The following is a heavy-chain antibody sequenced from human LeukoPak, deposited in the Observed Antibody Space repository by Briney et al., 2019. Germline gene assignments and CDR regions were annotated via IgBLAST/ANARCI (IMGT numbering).Heavy chain of an antibody. CDR1: GGSISSGSYY. CDR2: IYTSGST. D-gene: IGHD3-16*02. J-gene: IGHJ4*02. Sequence: SETLSLTCTVSGGSISSGSYYWGWIRQPAGKGLEWIGRIYTSGSTNYNPSLKSRVTISVDTSKNQFSLKLSSVTAADTAVYYCARERDYDYVWGSYQNFDYWGQGTLVTVSS. V-gene: IGHV4-61*02. CDR3: ARERDYDYVWGSYQNFDY.